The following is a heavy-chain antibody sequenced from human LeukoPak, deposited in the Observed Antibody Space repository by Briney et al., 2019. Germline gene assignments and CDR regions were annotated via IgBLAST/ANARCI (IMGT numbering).Heavy chain of an antibody. Sequence: SGGSLRLSCAASGFTFSSYVMHWVRQAPGKGLEWVAIISYDGSNEYYADSVKGRFTISRDNSKNTLYLQMNSLRAEDTAVYYCAKDLSGSSIERGYMDVWGKGTTVTVSS. CDR1: GFTFSSYV. V-gene: IGHV3-30*04. D-gene: IGHD1-26*01. CDR3: AKDLSGSSIERGYMDV. CDR2: ISYDGSNE. J-gene: IGHJ6*03.